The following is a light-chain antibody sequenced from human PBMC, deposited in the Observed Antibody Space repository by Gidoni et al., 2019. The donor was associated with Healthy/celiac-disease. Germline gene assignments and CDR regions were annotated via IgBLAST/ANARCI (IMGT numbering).Light chain of an antibody. CDR1: QSISSY. CDR3: QQSYSTPRT. V-gene: IGKV1-39*01. J-gene: IGKJ1*01. Sequence: DIKMTQSPSSLSGSVGDRVTITCRASQSISSYLNWYQQKPGKAPKLLIYAASSLQSGVPSRFSGSGSGTDYTLTISSLQPEDFATYYCQQSYSTPRTFGQGTKVEIK. CDR2: AAS.